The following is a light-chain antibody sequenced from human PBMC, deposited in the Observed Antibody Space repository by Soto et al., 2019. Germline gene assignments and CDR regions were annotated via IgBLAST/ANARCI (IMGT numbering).Light chain of an antibody. CDR1: NIGSKI. CDR3: QVWAGSSARV. CDR2: DDD. V-gene: IGLV3-21*02. Sequence: SYELTQPPSVSVAPGQSARLTCGGDNIGSKIVHWYQQRPGQAPVLVVYDDDDRPSGIPERFSCSNSGSTATLTISRVEAGDEADYYCQVWAGSSARVFGGGTKLTVL. J-gene: IGLJ2*01.